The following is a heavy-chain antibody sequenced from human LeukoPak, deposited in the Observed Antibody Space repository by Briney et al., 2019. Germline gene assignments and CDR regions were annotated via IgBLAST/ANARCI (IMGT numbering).Heavy chain of an antibody. CDR2: IRYDESNK. Sequence: GGSLRLSCAASGSTFSTYGMHWVRQAPGKGLEWVAYIRYDESNKYYADSVKGRLTISRDNSKNTLYLQMNNVRAEDTAVYYCAKKAGSYDHFDYWGQGTLVTVSS. CDR1: GSTFSTYG. J-gene: IGHJ4*02. D-gene: IGHD1-26*01. CDR3: AKKAGSYDHFDY. V-gene: IGHV3-30*02.